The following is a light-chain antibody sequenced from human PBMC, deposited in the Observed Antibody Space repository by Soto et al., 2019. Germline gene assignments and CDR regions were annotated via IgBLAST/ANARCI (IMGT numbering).Light chain of an antibody. CDR2: GAS. J-gene: IGKJ1*01. CDR1: QCVSSN. V-gene: IGKV3-15*01. Sequence: EIVMTQSPATLSVSPGEKATLSCRASQCVSSNLAWYQQKPGQAPRLLIYGASTRATGIPARFSGSGSGTEFTLTISSLQSEDFAVYYCQQYINWPPLRTFGQGTKVEIK. CDR3: QQYINWPPLRT.